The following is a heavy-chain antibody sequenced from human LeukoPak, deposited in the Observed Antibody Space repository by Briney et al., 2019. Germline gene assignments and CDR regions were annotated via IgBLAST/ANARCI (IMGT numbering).Heavy chain of an antibody. D-gene: IGHD3-10*01. V-gene: IGHV1-8*03. J-gene: IGHJ4*02. Sequence: EASVKVSCKASGYTFTSYDINWVRQATGQGLEWMGWMNPNSGNTGYAQKFQGRVTITRNTSISIAYMELSSLRSEDTAVYYCARSASGSYVVDYWGQGTLVTVSS. CDR3: ARSASGSYVVDY. CDR1: GYTFTSYD. CDR2: MNPNSGNT.